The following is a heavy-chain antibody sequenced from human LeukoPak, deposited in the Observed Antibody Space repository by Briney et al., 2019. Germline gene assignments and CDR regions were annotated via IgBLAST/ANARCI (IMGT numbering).Heavy chain of an antibody. V-gene: IGHV3-20*04. Sequence: GGSLRLSCAASGFTFDDYDMSWVRQAPGKGLEWVSGINWNGGSTGYADSVKGRFTISRDNSKNTLYLQMNSLKTEDTAVYYCTRDQTPYYWGQGTLVTVSS. CDR1: GFTFDDYD. CDR3: TRDQTPYY. CDR2: INWNGGST. J-gene: IGHJ4*02.